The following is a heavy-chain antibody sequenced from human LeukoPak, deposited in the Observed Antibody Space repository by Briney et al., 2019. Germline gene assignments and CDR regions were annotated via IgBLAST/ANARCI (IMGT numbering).Heavy chain of an antibody. CDR3: ARSVVSAAHSNWFDP. J-gene: IGHJ5*02. D-gene: IGHD2/OR15-2a*01. CDR2: ISAYNGNT. Sequence: ASVNVSCKSSGYTFTSYGISWVRQAPGQGLEWMGWISAYNGNTNYAQKLQGRVTMTTDTSTSTAYMELRSLRSDDTAVYYCARSVVSAAHSNWFDPWGQGTLVTVSS. V-gene: IGHV1-18*01. CDR1: GYTFTSYG.